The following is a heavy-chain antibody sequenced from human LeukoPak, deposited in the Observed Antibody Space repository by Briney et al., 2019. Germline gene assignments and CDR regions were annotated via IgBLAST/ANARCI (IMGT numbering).Heavy chain of an antibody. Sequence: PGGSLRLSCAASGFTFSSFDIHWVRQAPGKGLEWVSLISYDGTNKYYADSVKGRFTISRGNSKNTWYLQMDSLRAEDTAAYFCARHTAFDFWGQGTMVTVSS. CDR1: GFTFSSFD. CDR2: ISYDGTNK. V-gene: IGHV3-30*03. CDR3: ARHTAFDF. J-gene: IGHJ3*01. D-gene: IGHD5-18*01.